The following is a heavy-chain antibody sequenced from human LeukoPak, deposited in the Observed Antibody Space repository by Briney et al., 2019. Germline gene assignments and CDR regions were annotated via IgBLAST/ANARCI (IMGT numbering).Heavy chain of an antibody. CDR1: GFTFSSYE. CDR3: AKYLVYGDYVSIGLFDS. V-gene: IGHV3-48*03. CDR2: ISSSSSTI. D-gene: IGHD4-17*01. Sequence: GGSLRLSCAASGFTFSSYEMNWVRQAPGKGLEWVSYISSSSSTIYYADSVKGRFTISRDNAKNSLYLQMDSLRAEDTAVYYCAKYLVYGDYVSIGLFDSWGQGTLVTVSS. J-gene: IGHJ4*02.